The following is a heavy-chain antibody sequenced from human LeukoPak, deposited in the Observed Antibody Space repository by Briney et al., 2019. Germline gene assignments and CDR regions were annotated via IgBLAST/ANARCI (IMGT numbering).Heavy chain of an antibody. CDR3: ARVFSGSGSSGSFDC. V-gene: IGHV3-33*01. Sequence: GGSLRLSCTASGXTFSNYAVHWVRQAPGKGLEWVEVIWYDASNKYYAESVKGRFTISRDNSKNTLYLQMNSLKAEDTAVYYCARVFSGSGSSGSFDCWGQGTLVTVSS. D-gene: IGHD3-3*01. CDR1: GXTFSNYA. CDR2: IWYDASNK. J-gene: IGHJ4*02.